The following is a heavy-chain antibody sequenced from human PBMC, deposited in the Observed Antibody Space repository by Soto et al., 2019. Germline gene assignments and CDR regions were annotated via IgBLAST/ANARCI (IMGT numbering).Heavy chain of an antibody. J-gene: IGHJ4*02. CDR2: ISSSSSTI. CDR1: GFTFSSYS. CDR3: ARAGWELLPHPSGVDY. D-gene: IGHD1-26*01. Sequence: VQLVESGGGLVKPGGSLRLSCAASGFTFSSYSMNWVRQAPGKGLEWVSYISSSSSTIYYADSVKGRFTISRDNAKNSLYLQMNSLRDDDTAVYYCARAGWELLPHPSGVDYWGQGTLVTVSS. V-gene: IGHV3-48*02.